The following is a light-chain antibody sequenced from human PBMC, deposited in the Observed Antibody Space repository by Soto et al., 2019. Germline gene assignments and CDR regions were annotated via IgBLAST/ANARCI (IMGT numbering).Light chain of an antibody. Sequence: ETVLTQSPGTLSLSPGERATLSCRASQSVGSGHLAWYQQKPGQAPRLLIYDTFNRATGIPNRFSGSGSGTDFTLTISRLEPEDFAVYHCQQYGNPPWTFGQGTKLEIK. J-gene: IGKJ2*01. CDR3: QQYGNPPWT. V-gene: IGKV3-20*01. CDR2: DTF. CDR1: QSVGSGH.